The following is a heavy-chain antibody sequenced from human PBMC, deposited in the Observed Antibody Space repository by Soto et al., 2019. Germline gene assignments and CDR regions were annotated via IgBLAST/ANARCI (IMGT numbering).Heavy chain of an antibody. J-gene: IGHJ3*01. CDR3: APRRGCCGFDV. CDR1: GFSLTTRGVG. CDR2: LNWDDDK. D-gene: IGHD2-21*01. Sequence: QITLRESGPTLVKPTQTLTLTCTFSGFSLTTRGVGVGWIRQPPGTGLEWLTLLNWDDDKRYTSSLKNRVTVTKDPSKDQVVLTMTNLDPLDTGTYYCAPRRGCCGFDVWCQGTLVSVSS. V-gene: IGHV2-5*02.